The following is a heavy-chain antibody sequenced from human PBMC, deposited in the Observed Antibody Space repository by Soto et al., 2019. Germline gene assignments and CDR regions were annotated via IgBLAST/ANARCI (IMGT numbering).Heavy chain of an antibody. CDR1: GGTFSSYA. CDR2: IIPIFGTA. Sequence: SVKVSCKASGGTFSSYAISWVRQAPGQGLEWMGGIIPIFGTANYAQKFQGRVTITADESTSTAYMELSSLRSEDTAVYYCARDPSSWYGWFDSWGQGTLGTVSS. CDR3: ARDPSSWYGWFDS. D-gene: IGHD6-13*01. V-gene: IGHV1-69*13. J-gene: IGHJ5*01.